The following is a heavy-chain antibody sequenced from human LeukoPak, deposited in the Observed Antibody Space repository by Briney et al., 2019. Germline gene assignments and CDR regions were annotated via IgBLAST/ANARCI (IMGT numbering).Heavy chain of an antibody. V-gene: IGHV4-59*05. CDR3: ALKDGGFDP. CDR1: GGSISSYY. Sequence: SETLSLTCTVSGGSISSYYWSWIRQPPGKGLEWIGSIYYSGSTYYNPSLKSRVTISVDTSKNQFSLKLSSVTAADTAVYYCALKDGGFDPWGQGTLVTVSS. D-gene: IGHD2-15*01. J-gene: IGHJ5*02. CDR2: IYYSGST.